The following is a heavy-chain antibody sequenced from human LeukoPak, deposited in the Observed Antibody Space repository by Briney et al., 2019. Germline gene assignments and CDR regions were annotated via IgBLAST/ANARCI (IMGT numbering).Heavy chain of an antibody. D-gene: IGHD3-9*01. CDR3: ARDLNDILTGYPDFDY. V-gene: IGHV1-2*02. Sequence: ASVKVSCKASGYTFTGSYMHWVRQAPGQGLEWMGWINPNTGGTNYAQKLQGRVTMTTDTSTSTAYMELRSLRSDDTAEYYCARDLNDILTGYPDFDYWGQGTLVTVSS. J-gene: IGHJ4*02. CDR2: INPNTGGT. CDR1: GYTFTGSY.